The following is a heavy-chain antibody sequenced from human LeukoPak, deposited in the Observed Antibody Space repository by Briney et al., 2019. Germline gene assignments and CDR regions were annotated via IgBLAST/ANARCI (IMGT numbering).Heavy chain of an antibody. V-gene: IGHV1-2*02. CDR3: ARYCDCSGGSSIDY. D-gene: IGHD2-15*01. Sequence: ASVKVSCKASGYTFTGYYMHWVRQAPGQGLEWMGWINPNSGGTNYAQKFQGRVTMTRDTSISTAYMELSRLRSDDTAVYYCARYCDCSGGSSIDYWGQGTLVTVSS. J-gene: IGHJ4*02. CDR1: GYTFTGYY. CDR2: INPNSGGT.